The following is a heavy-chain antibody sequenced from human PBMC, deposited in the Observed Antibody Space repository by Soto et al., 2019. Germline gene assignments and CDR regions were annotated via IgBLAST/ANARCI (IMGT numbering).Heavy chain of an antibody. V-gene: IGHV4-4*02. CDR3: ARSEAKGIDY. J-gene: IGHJ4*02. Sequence: QVQLQESGPGLVKPSGTLSLTCTVSGGSMSSSNWWNWVRQSPGKGLEWIGEAHHSGRTNYNPSLKRRVTISVDKSKNHFSLKLSSVTAADTAVYYCARSEAKGIDYWGQGTLVTVSS. CDR1: GGSMSSSNW. CDR2: AHHSGRT. D-gene: IGHD1-26*01.